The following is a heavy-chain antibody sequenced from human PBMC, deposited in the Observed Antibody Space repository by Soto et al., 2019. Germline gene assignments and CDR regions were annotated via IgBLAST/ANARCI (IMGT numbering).Heavy chain of an antibody. V-gene: IGHV4-30-4*01. CDR1: GVSISSGDYY. Sequence: RSLTCTVSGVSISSGDYYLSWIRQPPGKGLEWIWYIYYSGSTYYNPSLKSRVTISVDTSKNQFSLKLSSVTAADTAVYYCARGFTYYDFWSGYPLWARPTTNDYGMDVWGQGTTVTVSS. D-gene: IGHD3-3*01. CDR2: IYYSGST. J-gene: IGHJ6*02. CDR3: ARGFTYYDFWSGYPLWARPTTNDYGMDV.